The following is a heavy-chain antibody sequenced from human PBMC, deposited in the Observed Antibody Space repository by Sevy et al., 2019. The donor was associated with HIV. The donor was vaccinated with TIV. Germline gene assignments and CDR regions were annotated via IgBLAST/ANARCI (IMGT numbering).Heavy chain of an antibody. CDR2: ISGDRGKI. CDR3: ARRGCNGGNCYSDYYYGVDV. CDR1: GFTFWSFG. Sequence: GGPLRLSCAASGFTFWSFGVNWVRQAPGKGLEWLGYISGDRGKIFYADSVKGRFSIFRDNARNSLYLQMRSLRVEDTAVYYCARRGCNGGNCYSDYYYGVDVWGQGTTVTVSS. V-gene: IGHV3-48*04. J-gene: IGHJ6*01. D-gene: IGHD2-15*01.